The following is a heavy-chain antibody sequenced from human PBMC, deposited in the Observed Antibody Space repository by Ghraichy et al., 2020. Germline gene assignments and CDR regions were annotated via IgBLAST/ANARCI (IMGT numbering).Heavy chain of an antibody. CDR2: IYYSGST. Sequence: ESLNISCTVSGGSISSSSYYWGWIRQPPGKGLEWIGSIYYSGSTYYNPSLKSRVTISVDTSKNQFSLKLSSVTAADTAVYYCARHPPQWLVPRTQFDYWGQGTLVTVSS. J-gene: IGHJ4*02. D-gene: IGHD6-19*01. V-gene: IGHV4-39*01. CDR1: GGSISSSSYY. CDR3: ARHPPQWLVPRTQFDY.